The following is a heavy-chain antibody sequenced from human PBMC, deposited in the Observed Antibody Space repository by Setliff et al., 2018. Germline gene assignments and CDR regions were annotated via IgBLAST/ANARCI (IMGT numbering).Heavy chain of an antibody. CDR2: IYYSGST. CDR1: GGSISSSSYY. J-gene: IGHJ6*02. V-gene: IGHV4-39*07. CDR3: ARVPSYGSGSFYYYSYGMDV. Sequence: SETLSLTCTVSGGSISSSSYYWGWIRQPPGKGLEWIGSIYYSGSTYYNPSLKSRVTISVDTSKNQFCLKLSSVTAADTAVYYCARVPSYGSGSFYYYSYGMDVWGQGTTVTVSS. D-gene: IGHD3-10*01.